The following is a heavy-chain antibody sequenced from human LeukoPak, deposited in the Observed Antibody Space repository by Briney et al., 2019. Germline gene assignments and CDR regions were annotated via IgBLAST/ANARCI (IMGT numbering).Heavy chain of an antibody. CDR1: GYTFTGYY. Sequence: GASVKVSCKASGYTFTGYYMHWVRQAPGQGLEWMGWINPNSGGTNYAQKFQGRVTMTRNTSISTAYMELSSLRSEDTAVYYCARAINYYGSGSYWWFDPWGQGTLVTVSS. CDR2: INPNSGGT. V-gene: IGHV1-2*02. D-gene: IGHD3-10*01. CDR3: ARAINYYGSGSYWWFDP. J-gene: IGHJ5*02.